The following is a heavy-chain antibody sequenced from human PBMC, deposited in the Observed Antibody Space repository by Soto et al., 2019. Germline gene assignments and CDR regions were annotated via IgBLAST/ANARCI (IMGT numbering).Heavy chain of an antibody. CDR2: INADNGNT. D-gene: IGHD6-13*01. Sequence: ASVKVSCKASGYTFTNYAIHWVRQAPGQRLEWMGGINADNGNTKYSQKFQVRVTIARDTSASTAYLELTSLRSEDTAVYYCARATSSSWYVFDYWGQGTLVTVSS. CDR1: GYTFTNYA. J-gene: IGHJ4*02. CDR3: ARATSSSWYVFDY. V-gene: IGHV1-3*01.